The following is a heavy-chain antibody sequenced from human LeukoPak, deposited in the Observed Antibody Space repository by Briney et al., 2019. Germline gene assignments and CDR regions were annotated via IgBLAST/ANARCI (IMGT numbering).Heavy chain of an antibody. CDR2: IYYSGST. J-gene: IGHJ4*02. Sequence: PSETLSLTCTVSGGSISPYYWTWIRQPPGKGLEWIGYIYYSGSTNYNPSLKSRVTMSVDTSENQFSLKLTSVTAADTAVYYCARAPGIMTGYWRFDYWGQGALVTVSS. CDR1: GGSISPYY. CDR3: ARAPGIMTGYWRFDY. V-gene: IGHV4-59*01. D-gene: IGHD3-9*01.